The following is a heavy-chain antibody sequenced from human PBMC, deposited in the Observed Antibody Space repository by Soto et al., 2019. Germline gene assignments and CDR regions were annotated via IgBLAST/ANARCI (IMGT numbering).Heavy chain of an antibody. D-gene: IGHD3-10*02. CDR1: GFTFTSSA. CDR3: AAGCSGSYYCYFDY. Sequence: VKVSCKASGFTFTSSAVQWVRQARGQRLEWIGWIVVGSGNTNYAQKFQERVTITRDMSTSTAYMELSSLRSEDTAVYYCAAGCSGSYYCYFDYWGQGTLVTVSS. J-gene: IGHJ4*02. V-gene: IGHV1-58*01. CDR2: IVVGSGNT.